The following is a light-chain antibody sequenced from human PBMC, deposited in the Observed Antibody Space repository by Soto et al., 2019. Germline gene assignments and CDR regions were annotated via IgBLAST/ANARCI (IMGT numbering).Light chain of an antibody. J-gene: IGKJ4*01. Sequence: DIQMTQSPSTLSASVGDRVTITCRASQSISIWLAWYQQKTGKVPNLLIYKASTLESGVPSRFSGSGSGTEFSLTITSLQPDDFATYYCQQYDSYPLTFGGGTKVEIK. CDR3: QQYDSYPLT. CDR1: QSISIW. CDR2: KAS. V-gene: IGKV1-5*03.